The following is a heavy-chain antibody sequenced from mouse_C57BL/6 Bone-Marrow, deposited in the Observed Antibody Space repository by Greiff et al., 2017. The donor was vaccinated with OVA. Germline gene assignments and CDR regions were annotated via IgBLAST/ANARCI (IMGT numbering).Heavy chain of an antibody. D-gene: IGHD2-1*01. CDR2: ISSGGSYT. V-gene: IGHV5-6*01. CDR1: GFTFSSYG. CDR3: ASLVYYGNYGAMDY. J-gene: IGHJ4*01. Sequence: DVQLQESGGDLVKPGGSLKLSCAASGFTFSSYGMSWVRQTPDKRLEWVATISSGGSYTYYPDSVKGRFTISRDNAKNTLYLQMSSLKSEDTAMYYCASLVYYGNYGAMDYWGQGTSVTVSS.